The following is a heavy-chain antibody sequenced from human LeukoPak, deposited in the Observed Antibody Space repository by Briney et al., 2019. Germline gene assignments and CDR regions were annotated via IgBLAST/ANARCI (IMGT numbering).Heavy chain of an antibody. CDR2: IIPNSGAT. J-gene: IGHJ4*02. CDR3: AREGIGGGLLKGYCSGGSCYGY. D-gene: IGHD2-15*01. Sequence: ASVKVSCKASGYTFSGYYIHWVRQAPGQGLEWMGWIIPNSGATNYAQNFQGRDTMTRDTSISTAYMELSRLRSDDTAVYYCAREGIGGGLLKGYCSGGSCYGYWGQGTLVTVSS. V-gene: IGHV1-2*02. CDR1: GYTFSGYY.